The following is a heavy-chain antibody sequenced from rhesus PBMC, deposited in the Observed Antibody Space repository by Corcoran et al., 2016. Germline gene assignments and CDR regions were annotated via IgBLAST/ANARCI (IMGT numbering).Heavy chain of an antibody. CDR2: IYGGSGST. Sequence: QVQLQESGPGVVKPSETLSLPCAVPGGSISRYWWGWIRPPPGTGLEWIGQIYGGSGSTSYNPSLKSRVTMSSDTSKNQFSLKLSSVTAADTAVYYCAKRGAAAGTSNFDYWGQGVLVTVSS. J-gene: IGHJ4*01. CDR3: AKRGAAAGTSNFDY. V-gene: IGHV4-147*01. CDR1: GGSISRYW. D-gene: IGHD6-25*01.